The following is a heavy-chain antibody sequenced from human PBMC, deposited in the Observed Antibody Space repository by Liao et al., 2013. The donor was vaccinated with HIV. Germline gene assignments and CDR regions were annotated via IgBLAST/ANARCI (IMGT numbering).Heavy chain of an antibody. CDR3: ARENWNYDILTGYSYYFDY. D-gene: IGHD3-9*01. Sequence: QLQLQESGPGLVKPSETLSLTCTVSGGSISSYYWSWIRQPAGKGLEWIGRIYTSGSTNYNPSLKSRVTMSVDTSKNQFSLKVSSVTAADTAVYYCARENWNYDILTGYSYYFDYWGQGTLVTVSS. CDR2: IYTSGST. J-gene: IGHJ4*02. V-gene: IGHV4-4*07. CDR1: GGSISSYY.